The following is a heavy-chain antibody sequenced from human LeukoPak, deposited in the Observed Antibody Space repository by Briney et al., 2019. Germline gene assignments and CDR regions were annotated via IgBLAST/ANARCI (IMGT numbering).Heavy chain of an antibody. D-gene: IGHD2-2*01. V-gene: IGHV3-23*01. Sequence: GGSLRLSCAASGFTFSSYAMSWVRQAPGKGLEWVSGISGSGGSTYYADSVKGRFTISRDNSKNTLYLQMNSLRVEDTAVYYCAKGGYCSSTSCPFDYWGQGTLVTVSS. CDR3: AKGGYCSSTSCPFDY. CDR1: GFTFSSYA. CDR2: ISGSGGST. J-gene: IGHJ4*02.